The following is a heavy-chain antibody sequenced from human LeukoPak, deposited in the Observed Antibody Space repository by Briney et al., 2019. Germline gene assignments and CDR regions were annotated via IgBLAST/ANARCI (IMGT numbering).Heavy chain of an antibody. Sequence: GGSLRLSFAASGFTFSSYAMNWVRQAPGKGLEWVSAISVSGARTYYADSVKGRFTISRDNSKNTLDLQVNSLTAEDTAVYYCAKERGGVASRTPPIDYWGQGTLVTVSS. CDR3: AKERGGVASRTPPIDY. D-gene: IGHD2-2*01. V-gene: IGHV3-23*01. J-gene: IGHJ4*02. CDR1: GFTFSSYA. CDR2: ISVSGART.